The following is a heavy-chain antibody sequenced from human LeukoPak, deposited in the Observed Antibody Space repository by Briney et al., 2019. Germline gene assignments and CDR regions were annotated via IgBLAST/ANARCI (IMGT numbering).Heavy chain of an antibody. V-gene: IGHV4-4*02. CDR3: ARGVGSSGPLPTEYFQH. CDR1: DGSISRSNW. D-gene: IGHD6-19*01. Sequence: PSETLSLTCAVSDGSISRSNWCIWFRQPPGKGLEWIGEIYQSGSTNYNPSLKSRVTISVDKSKNQFSLKLTSVTAADTAVYYCARGVGSSGPLPTEYFQHWGQGTLVTVSS. J-gene: IGHJ1*01. CDR2: IYQSGST.